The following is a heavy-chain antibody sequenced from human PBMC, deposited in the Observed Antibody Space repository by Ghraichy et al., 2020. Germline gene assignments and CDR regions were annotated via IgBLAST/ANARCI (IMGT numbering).Heavy chain of an antibody. D-gene: IGHD6-13*01. CDR2: ICPDGSGA. J-gene: IGHJ4*02. Sequence: GGSLRLSCAASGFTFSDYWMHWVRQTPGKGLVWVSLICPDGSGATYADSVKGRFTISRDNAKNTLYLQMNSLRAEDTAVYYCAREFIAVSSRYFGGQGTLVTVSS. V-gene: IGHV3-74*01. CDR3: AREFIAVSSRYF. CDR1: GFTFSDYW.